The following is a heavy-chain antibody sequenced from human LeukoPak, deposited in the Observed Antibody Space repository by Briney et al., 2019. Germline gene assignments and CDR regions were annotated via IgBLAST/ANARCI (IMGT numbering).Heavy chain of an antibody. V-gene: IGHV3-48*03. J-gene: IGHJ4*02. CDR2: IGTGGSPI. CDR3: ASFYDRSGRDY. CDR1: GFTFTSDG. Sequence: GGSLRLSCAASGFTFTSDGMNWVRQAPGQGLEWNSYIGTGGSPISYADSVQGRVPVPRDNPKNSLSLQMNSLRAEDTAVYYCASFYDRSGRDYWGQGTLVTVSS. D-gene: IGHD3-22*01.